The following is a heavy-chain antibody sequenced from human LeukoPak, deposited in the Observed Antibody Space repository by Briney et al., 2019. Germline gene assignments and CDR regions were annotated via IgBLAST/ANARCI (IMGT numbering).Heavy chain of an antibody. CDR2: IYPGDSDA. V-gene: IGHV5-51*01. D-gene: IGHD6-13*01. CDR3: EIGYSSSWYYFDH. J-gene: IGHJ4*02. Sequence: GESLKISCQGSGYRFTSYLFGWVRQMPGNGLEWMGSIYPGDSDARYSPSFQGQVTISADKSISTAYLQCSSLKASDTAMYYCEIGYSSSWYYFDHWGQGTLVTVSS. CDR1: GYRFTSYL.